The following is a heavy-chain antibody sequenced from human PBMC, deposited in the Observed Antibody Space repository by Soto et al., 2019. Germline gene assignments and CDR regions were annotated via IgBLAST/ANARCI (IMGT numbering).Heavy chain of an antibody. J-gene: IGHJ4*02. V-gene: IGHV3-73*02. CDR1: GFTFSGSA. CDR2: IRSKANSYAT. CDR3: ARGVYDFWSGHSKRLDY. D-gene: IGHD3-3*01. Sequence: EVQLVESGGGLVQPGGSLKLSCAASGFTFSGSAMHWVRQASGKGLEWVGRIRSKANSYATAYAVSVKGRFTISRDDSRNTAYLQMNSLKTEDTAVYYCARGVYDFWSGHSKRLDYWGQGTVVTVSS.